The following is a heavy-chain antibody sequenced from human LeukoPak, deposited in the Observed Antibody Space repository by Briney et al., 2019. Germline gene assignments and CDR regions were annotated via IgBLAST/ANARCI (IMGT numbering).Heavy chain of an antibody. J-gene: IGHJ5*02. CDR1: GGTLSSYA. Sequence: ASVKVSCKASGGTLSSYAISWVRQAPGQGLEWMGGIIPIFGTANYAQKFQGRVTITADESTSTAYMELSSLRSEDTAVYYCARDRYSSSWYGKRFVNWFDPWGQGTLVTVPS. V-gene: IGHV1-69*13. CDR2: IIPIFGTA. CDR3: ARDRYSSSWYGKRFVNWFDP. D-gene: IGHD6-13*01.